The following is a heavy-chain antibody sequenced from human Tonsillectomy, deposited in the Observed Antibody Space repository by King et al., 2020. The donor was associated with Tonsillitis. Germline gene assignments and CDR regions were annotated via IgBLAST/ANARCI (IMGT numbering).Heavy chain of an antibody. D-gene: IGHD4-17*01. Sequence: VQLVESGGGLVKPGGSLRLSCAASGFTFSNAWLSWVRQGPGRGLEWVTRIHSKTDGGGIDYAAPVKGRFTISSADSKNMLYLQMNSLKTEDTGVNYCATQIYGYQRGYNYYGLDVWGQGTTVTVSS. CDR3: ATQIYGYQRGYNYYGLDV. J-gene: IGHJ6*02. CDR2: IHSKTDGGGI. V-gene: IGHV3-15*01. CDR1: GFTFSNAW.